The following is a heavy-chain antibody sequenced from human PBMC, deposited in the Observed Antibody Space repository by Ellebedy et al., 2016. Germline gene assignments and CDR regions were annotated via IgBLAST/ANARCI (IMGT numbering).Heavy chain of an antibody. J-gene: IGHJ3*01. V-gene: IGHV1-69*13. Sequence: SVKVSCXASGGTFSSYAISWVRQAPGQGLEWMGGIIPVFSTVNSAQKFQGRVTITADESTSTAYMELSSLRSEDTAVYYCARAYWKMATKRGCAFDFWGQGTMVTVSS. CDR1: GGTFSSYA. D-gene: IGHD5-24*01. CDR3: ARAYWKMATKRGCAFDF. CDR2: IIPVFSTV.